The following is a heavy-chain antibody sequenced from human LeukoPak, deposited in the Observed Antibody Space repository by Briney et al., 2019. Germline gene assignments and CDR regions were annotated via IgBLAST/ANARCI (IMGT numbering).Heavy chain of an antibody. CDR1: GFTFDDYG. Sequence: PGGSLRLSCAASGFTFDDYGMSWVRQAPGKGLEWVSGINWNGGSTGYADSVKGRFTISRDNAKNSLYLQMNSLRAEDTAVYYCARDSEPGIAAAGINFGMDVWGQGTTVTVSS. V-gene: IGHV3-20*04. CDR2: INWNGGST. J-gene: IGHJ6*02. D-gene: IGHD6-13*01. CDR3: ARDSEPGIAAAGINFGMDV.